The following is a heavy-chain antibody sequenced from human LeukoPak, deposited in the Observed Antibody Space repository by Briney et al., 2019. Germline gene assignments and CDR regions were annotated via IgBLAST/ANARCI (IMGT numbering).Heavy chain of an antibody. D-gene: IGHD3-3*01. CDR1: GFTFSSYA. V-gene: IGHV3-23*01. J-gene: IGHJ3*02. CDR3: AKAPRRSGAFDI. Sequence: PGGSLRLSRAASGFTFSSYAMNWVRQAPEKGLEWVSTISGSGGSTYYADSVKGRFTISRDNSKNTLYLQMNSLRAEDTAVYYCAKAPRRSGAFDIWGQGTMVTVSS. CDR2: ISGSGGST.